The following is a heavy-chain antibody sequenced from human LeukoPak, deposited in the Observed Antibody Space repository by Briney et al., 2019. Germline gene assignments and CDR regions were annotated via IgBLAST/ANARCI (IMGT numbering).Heavy chain of an antibody. V-gene: IGHV3-11*01. CDR1: GFTFSDYY. CDR3: ARDLDYRVCAVY. Sequence: PGGSLRLACAASGFTFSDYYMSWIRQAPVKGLEWVSYISGSGSTIYYADSVKCRFTISRDNAKNSLYLQMNSLRAEDTAVYYCARDLDYRVCAVYWGEGTLVTVSS. CDR2: ISGSGSTI. J-gene: IGHJ4*02. D-gene: IGHD4-17*01.